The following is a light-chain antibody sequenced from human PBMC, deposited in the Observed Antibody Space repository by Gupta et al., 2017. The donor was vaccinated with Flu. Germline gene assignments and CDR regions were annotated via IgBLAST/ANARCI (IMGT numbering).Light chain of an antibody. CDR1: QHISSY. Sequence: IVLTQSLSHLCASVGDRVSLSCRASQHISSYLPWYQQKPGKAPKFLIYGAYTLQSGVPPRFSGSGSGTEFTLTISSLHPEDFATYYCLQLNSYPLTFGGGTKVEIK. CDR2: GAY. J-gene: IGKJ4*01. CDR3: LQLNSYPLT. V-gene: IGKV1-9*01.